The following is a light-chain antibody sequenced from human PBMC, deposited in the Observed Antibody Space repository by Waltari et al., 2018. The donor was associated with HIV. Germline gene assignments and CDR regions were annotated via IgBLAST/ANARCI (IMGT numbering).Light chain of an antibody. CDR3: GTWDSSLSAVV. CDR1: SSNIGHNY. Sequence: QSVLTQPPSVSAAPGQKVNISCSGSSSNIGHNYVSWYQQPPGTAPKLLIFDNNKRPSGIPDRFSGSKSGTSATLGITGLQTGDEADYYCGTWDSSLSAVVFGGGTKLTVL. CDR2: DNN. V-gene: IGLV1-51*01. J-gene: IGLJ2*01.